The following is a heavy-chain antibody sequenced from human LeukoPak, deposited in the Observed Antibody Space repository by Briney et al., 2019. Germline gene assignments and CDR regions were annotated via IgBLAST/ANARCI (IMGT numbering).Heavy chain of an antibody. CDR2: ISHRGGT. D-gene: IGHD1-26*01. CDR1: GASFSSYY. J-gene: IGHJ3*01. V-gene: IGHV4-34*01. CDR3: GRSYNVQKYHIAFDL. Sequence: PAESLSLTCAVYGASFSSYYWRWIRQPPGKGLEWVGEISHRGGTNYNPSLKSRVNISPDSSKNQLSLKQSSVTTADTAVYYCGRSYNVQKYHIAFDLWGQGTMVTVSS.